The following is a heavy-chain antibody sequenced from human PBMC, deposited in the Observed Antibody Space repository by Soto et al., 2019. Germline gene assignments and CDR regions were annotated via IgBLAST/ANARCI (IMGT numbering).Heavy chain of an antibody. CDR1: GVTFSSYA. Sequence: VQLLESGGGLVQPGGSLRLSCAAYGVTFSSYAMRWVRQAPVKGLEWVSAISGSGGTTYYADSVKGRFTISRDNSKYTLYLQINSLRAEDTAVYYCARRGSGSYYDYSGQGTLVTVSS. V-gene: IGHV3-23*01. D-gene: IGHD1-26*01. CDR3: ARRGSGSYYDY. CDR2: ISGSGGTT. J-gene: IGHJ4*02.